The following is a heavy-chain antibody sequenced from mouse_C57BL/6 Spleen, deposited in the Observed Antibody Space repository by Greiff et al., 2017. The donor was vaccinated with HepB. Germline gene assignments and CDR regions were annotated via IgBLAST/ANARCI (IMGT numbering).Heavy chain of an antibody. V-gene: IGHV5-16*01. J-gene: IGHJ2*01. CDR2: INYDGSST. D-gene: IGHD3-1*01. CDR1: GFTFSDYY. Sequence: EVKLVESEGGLVQPGSSMKLSCTASGFTFSDYYMAWVRQVPEKGLEWVANINYDGSSTYYLDSLKSRFIISRDNAKNILYLQMSSLKSEDTATYYCARGFRGGSFDYWGQGTTLTVSS. CDR3: ARGFRGGSFDY.